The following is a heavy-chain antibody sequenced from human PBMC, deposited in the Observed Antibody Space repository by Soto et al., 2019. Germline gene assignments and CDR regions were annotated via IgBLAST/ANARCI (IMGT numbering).Heavy chain of an antibody. CDR2: IFGKGDGT. D-gene: IGHD5-18*01. CDR1: GXTFRNYW. V-gene: IGHV3-23*01. J-gene: IGHJ4*02. Sequence: XSPRLSCVATGXTFRNYWINGVRQAPGKGLEWVSCIFGKGDGTYYADSVKGRFTISRDNSNKTLYLQMKSPRAEDTAVYYCAKDDPYSDSLSGFDYWGQGT. CDR3: AKDDPYSDSLSGFDY.